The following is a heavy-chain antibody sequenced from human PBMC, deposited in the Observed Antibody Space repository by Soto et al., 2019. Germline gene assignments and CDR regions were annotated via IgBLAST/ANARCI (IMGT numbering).Heavy chain of an antibody. CDR2: ISYDGRNK. J-gene: IGHJ6*02. CDR1: GFTFSSYA. V-gene: IGHV3-30*04. CDR3: VRDTAYCSGGTCYSSHDMDV. D-gene: IGHD2-15*01. Sequence: VGSLRLSCAASGFTFSSYAMHWVRQAPGKGLEWVAVISYDGRNKYYADSVKGRFTISRDDSKNTLYLEMNSLRVEDTAVYHCVRDTAYCSGGTCYSSHDMDVWGQGTTVTVSS.